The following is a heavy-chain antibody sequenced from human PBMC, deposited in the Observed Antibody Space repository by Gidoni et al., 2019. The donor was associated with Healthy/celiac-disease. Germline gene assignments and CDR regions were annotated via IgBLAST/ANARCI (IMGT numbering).Heavy chain of an antibody. V-gene: IGHV1-24*01. D-gene: IGHD2-2*01. CDR1: GYTLTDLS. CDR3: ATNHCSSTSCYLYYYYYGMDV. CDR2: FDPEDGET. Sequence: QVQLVQSGAEVKKPGASVKVSCKVSGYTLTDLSMHLVRQAPGKGLEWMGGFDPEDGETIYAQKFQGRVTMTEDTSTDTAYMELSSLRSEDTAVYYCATNHCSSTSCYLYYYYYGMDVWGQGTTVTVSS. J-gene: IGHJ6*02.